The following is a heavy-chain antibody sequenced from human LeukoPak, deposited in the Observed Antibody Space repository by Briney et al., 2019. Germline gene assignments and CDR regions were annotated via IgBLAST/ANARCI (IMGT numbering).Heavy chain of an antibody. CDR2: ISAYNGNT. CDR3: AREMCGSTSCYWEPLSYGMDV. CDR1: GYTFTSYG. D-gene: IGHD2-2*01. J-gene: IGHJ6*04. Sequence: ASVKVSCKASGYTFTSYGISWVRQAPGQGLEWMGWISAYNGNTNYAQKLQGRVTMTTDTSTSTAYMELRSLRSDDTALYYCAREMCGSTSCYWEPLSYGMDVWGKGTTVTVSS. V-gene: IGHV1-18*04.